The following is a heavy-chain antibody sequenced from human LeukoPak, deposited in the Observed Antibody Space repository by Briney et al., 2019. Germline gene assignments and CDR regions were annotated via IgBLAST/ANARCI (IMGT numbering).Heavy chain of an antibody. J-gene: IGHJ3*02. CDR1: GFTFSSYA. CDR2: ISGSGGST. Sequence: GGSLRLSCAASGFTFSSYAMSWVRQAPGKGLEWVSAISGSGGSTYYADSVKGRFTISRENSKTTLYLQMTSLRAEDTAVYYCAKEGPYDSSRHAFDIWGQGTMVTVSS. D-gene: IGHD3-22*01. V-gene: IGHV3-23*01. CDR3: AKEGPYDSSRHAFDI.